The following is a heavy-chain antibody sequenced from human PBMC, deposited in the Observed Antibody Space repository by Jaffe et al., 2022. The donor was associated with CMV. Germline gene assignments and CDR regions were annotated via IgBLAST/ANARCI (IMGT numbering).Heavy chain of an antibody. CDR2: INAGDGET. CDR3: ARERYATVTPATHDVVEI. Sequence: QVQLLQSGAEVREPGASVKVSCKASGYTFSTYAIHWVRQAPGQRLEWMGWINAGDGETRYSQKFQARVTISRDTSASTTYMELRGLTSADTAVFYCARERYATVTPATHDVVEIWGQGTMVTVSS. V-gene: IGHV1-3*01. J-gene: IGHJ3*02. D-gene: IGHD4-17*01. CDR1: GYTFSTYA.